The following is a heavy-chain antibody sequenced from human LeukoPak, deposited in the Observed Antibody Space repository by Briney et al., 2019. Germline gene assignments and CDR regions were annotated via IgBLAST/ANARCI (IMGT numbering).Heavy chain of an antibody. CDR2: IYYSGST. CDR3: ARGGWNKFDY. J-gene: IGHJ4*02. V-gene: IGHV4-39*07. Sequence: SETLSLTCTVSGGSISSSSYYWGWIRQPPGKGLEWIGNIYYSGSTYYTPSLKSRVTISVDTSKNQFSLKLSSVTAADTAVYYCARGGWNKFDYWGQGTLVTVSS. D-gene: IGHD3-22*01. CDR1: GGSISSSSYY.